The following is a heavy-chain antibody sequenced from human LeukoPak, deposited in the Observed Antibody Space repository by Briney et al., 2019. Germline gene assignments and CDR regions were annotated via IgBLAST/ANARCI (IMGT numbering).Heavy chain of an antibody. CDR2: ISSSSSYI. J-gene: IGHJ5*02. V-gene: IGHV3-21*01. D-gene: IGHD6-19*01. CDR1: GFTFGSYS. Sequence: PGGSLRLSCAASGFTFGSYSMNWVRQAPGKGLEWVSSISSSSSYIYYADSVKGRFTISRDNAKNSLYLQMNSLRAEDTAVYYCARDVIAVAGTSWFDPWGQGTLVTVSS. CDR3: ARDVIAVAGTSWFDP.